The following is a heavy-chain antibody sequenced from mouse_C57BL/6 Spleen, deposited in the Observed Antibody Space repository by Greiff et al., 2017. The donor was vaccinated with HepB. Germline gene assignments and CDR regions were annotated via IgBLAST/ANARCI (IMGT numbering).Heavy chain of an antibody. CDR2: ISGGGGNT. CDR3: ARSNWDVGFAY. J-gene: IGHJ3*01. Sequence: EVKLEESGGGLVKPGGSLKLSCAASGFTFSSYTMSWVRQTPEKRLEWVATISGGGGNTYYPDSVKGRFTISRDNAKNTLYLQMSSLRSEDTALYYCARSNWDVGFAYWGQGTLVTVSA. V-gene: IGHV5-9*01. CDR1: GFTFSSYT. D-gene: IGHD4-1*01.